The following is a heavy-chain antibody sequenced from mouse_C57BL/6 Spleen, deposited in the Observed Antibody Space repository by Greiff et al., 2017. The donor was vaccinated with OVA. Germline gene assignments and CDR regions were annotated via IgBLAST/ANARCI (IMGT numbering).Heavy chain of an antibody. CDR3: AKRTVEVSNAMDY. J-gene: IGHJ4*01. V-gene: IGHV5-15*01. Sequence: EVKLVESGGGLVQPGGSLKLSCAASGFTFSDYGMAWVRQAPRKGPEWVAFISNLAYSIYYADTVTGRFTISRENAKNTLYLEMSILRSEDTAMYYCAKRTVEVSNAMDYWGQGTSVTVSS. CDR1: GFTFSDYG. CDR2: ISNLAYSI.